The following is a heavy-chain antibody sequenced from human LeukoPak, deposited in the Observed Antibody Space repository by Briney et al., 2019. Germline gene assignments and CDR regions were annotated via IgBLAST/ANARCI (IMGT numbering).Heavy chain of an antibody. Sequence: PGGSLRLSCAASGFTVSSNYMSWVRQAPGKGLEWVSVIYSGGSTYYADSVKGRFTISRDNSKNTLYLQMNSLRAEDTAVYYCAKDRDYYDSSGYFDYWGQGTLVTVSS. CDR1: GFTVSSNY. CDR3: AKDRDYYDSSGYFDY. CDR2: IYSGGST. J-gene: IGHJ4*02. D-gene: IGHD3-22*01. V-gene: IGHV3-53*01.